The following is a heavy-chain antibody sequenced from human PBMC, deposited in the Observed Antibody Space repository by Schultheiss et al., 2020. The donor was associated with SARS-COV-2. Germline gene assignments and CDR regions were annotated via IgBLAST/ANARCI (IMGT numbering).Heavy chain of an antibody. CDR3: AKDLSGIAARDVEDV. V-gene: IGHV3-30*18. J-gene: IGHJ6*02. CDR1: GFTFSSYG. D-gene: IGHD6-25*01. CDR2: ISYDGSNK. Sequence: GGSLRLSCAASGFTFSSYGMHWVRQAPGKGLEWVAVISYDGSNKYYADSVKGRFTISRDNSKNTLYLQMNSLRAEDTAVYYCAKDLSGIAARDVEDVWGQGTTVTVS.